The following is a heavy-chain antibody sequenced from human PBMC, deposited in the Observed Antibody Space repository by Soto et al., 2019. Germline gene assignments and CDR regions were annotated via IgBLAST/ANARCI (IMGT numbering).Heavy chain of an antibody. J-gene: IGHJ4*02. CDR3: ARSYCSGGSCYSDWDY. CDR2: INAGNGNT. Sequence: GASVKVSCKASGYRFTAYYMHWVRQAPGQRLKRMGWINAGNGNTKYSQKFQGRVTITRDTSASTAYMELSSLRSEDTAVYYCARSYCSGGSCYSDWDYWGQGTLVTVS. D-gene: IGHD2-15*01. V-gene: IGHV1-3*01. CDR1: GYRFTAYY.